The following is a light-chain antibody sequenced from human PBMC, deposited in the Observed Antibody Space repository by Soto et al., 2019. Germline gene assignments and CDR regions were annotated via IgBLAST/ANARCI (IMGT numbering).Light chain of an antibody. CDR2: EVN. CDR3: SSYAGAITFYV. J-gene: IGLJ1*01. CDR1: SSDVGTYTL. V-gene: IGLV2-23*02. Sequence: QSVLAQPASVSGSPGQSTTISCTGTSSDVGTYTLVSWYQQHPGKAPKLVIYEVNKRPAGVSKRFSGSKSGDTASLTISGLQAEDEADYYCSSYAGAITFYVFGTGTRSPS.